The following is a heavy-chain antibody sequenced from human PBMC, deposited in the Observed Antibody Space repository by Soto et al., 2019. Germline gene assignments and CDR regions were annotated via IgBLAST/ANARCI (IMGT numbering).Heavy chain of an antibody. Sequence: EVQLVESGGGLVQPGGSLRLSCAASGFTFSNSWMHWVRQAPGKGLVWVSRITSDGSTTTYADSVKGRFTISRDNAKNTLYLQMNRLRAEDTAVYYCARDLRPIDYWGQGTLVTVSS. CDR1: GFTFSNSW. V-gene: IGHV3-74*01. J-gene: IGHJ4*02. CDR2: ITSDGSTT. CDR3: ARDLRPIDY.